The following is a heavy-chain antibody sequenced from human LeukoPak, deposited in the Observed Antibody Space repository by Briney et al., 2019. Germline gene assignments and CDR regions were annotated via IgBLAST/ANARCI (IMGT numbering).Heavy chain of an antibody. CDR1: GVSFSGYY. Sequence: PSETLSLTCAVYGVSFSGYYWSWLRQPPGKGLEGIGEINHSGSTNYNPSLKSRVTISVDTTKNQFSLQLSSVTAADTAVYYCAEMTNTAMALDYWGQGTLVTVSS. V-gene: IGHV4-34*01. D-gene: IGHD5-18*01. J-gene: IGHJ4*02. CDR3: AEMTNTAMALDY. CDR2: INHSGST.